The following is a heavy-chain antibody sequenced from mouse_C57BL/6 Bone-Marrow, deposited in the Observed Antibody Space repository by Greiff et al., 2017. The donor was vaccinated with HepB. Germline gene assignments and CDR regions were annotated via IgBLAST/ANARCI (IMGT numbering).Heavy chain of an antibody. Sequence: VQLQQSGAELVRPGASVTLSCKASGYTFTDYEMHWVKQTPVHGLEWIGAIDPETGGTAYNQKFKGKAILTADKSSSTAYMELRSLTSEDSAVYYCARYGGSSYEDYFDYWGQGTTLTVSS. J-gene: IGHJ2*01. V-gene: IGHV1-15*01. CDR3: ARYGGSSYEDYFDY. CDR2: IDPETGGT. CDR1: GYTFTDYE. D-gene: IGHD1-1*01.